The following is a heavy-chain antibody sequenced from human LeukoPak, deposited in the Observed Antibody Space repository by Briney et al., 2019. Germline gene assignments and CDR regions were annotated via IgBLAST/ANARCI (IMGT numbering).Heavy chain of an antibody. CDR1: GGSISSYY. Sequence: SETLSLTCTVSGGSISSYYWSWIRQPPGKGLEWIGYIYDSGSTNYNPSPKSRVTISVDTSMNQFSLKLSSVTAADTAVYYCARDRVGATESYYYYMDVWGKGTTVTVSS. CDR3: ARDRVGATESYYYYMDV. V-gene: IGHV4-59*01. CDR2: IYDSGST. J-gene: IGHJ6*03. D-gene: IGHD1-26*01.